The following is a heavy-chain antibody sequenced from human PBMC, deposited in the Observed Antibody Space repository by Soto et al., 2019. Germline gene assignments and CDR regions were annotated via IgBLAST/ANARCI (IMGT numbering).Heavy chain of an antibody. CDR2: ISYDGSNK. V-gene: IGHV3-30*18. CDR3: AKDRRPNYCYGMGV. Sequence: QVQLVESGGGVVQPGRSLRLSCAASGFTFSSYGMHWVRQAPGKGLEWVAVISYDGSNKYYADSVKGRFTISRDNSKNPLYLQMNSLRAEDTAVYYCAKDRRPNYCYGMGVWGKATAVTVSS. D-gene: IGHD6-25*01. J-gene: IGHJ6*04. CDR1: GFTFSSYG.